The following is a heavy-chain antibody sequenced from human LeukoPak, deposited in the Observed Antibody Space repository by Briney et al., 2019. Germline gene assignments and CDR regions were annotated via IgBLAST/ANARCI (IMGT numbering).Heavy chain of an antibody. CDR2: ISSSSSTI. D-gene: IGHD2-2*01. J-gene: IGHJ3*02. Sequence: PGGSLRLSCAASGFTFSSYSMNWVRQAPGKGLEWVSYISSSSSTIYYADSVKGRFTISRDNAKNSLYLQMNSLRAEDTAVYYCARGYCSSTSCHDAFDTWGQGTMVTVSS. V-gene: IGHV3-48*01. CDR1: GFTFSSYS. CDR3: ARGYCSSTSCHDAFDT.